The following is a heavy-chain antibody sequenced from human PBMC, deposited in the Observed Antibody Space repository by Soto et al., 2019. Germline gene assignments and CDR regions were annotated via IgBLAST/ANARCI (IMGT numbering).Heavy chain of an antibody. Sequence: QVQLVQSGAEVKKPGASVKVSCKASGYTFSSFDINWVRQATGQGLEWMGWMNPNSGNTGYAQKFQGRVTMTRNTSISTAYMELSSLSSEDTAVYYCARAYTWGVAVAGTWGQGTLVTVSS. CDR2: MNPNSGNT. CDR1: GYTFSSFD. CDR3: ARAYTWGVAVAGT. V-gene: IGHV1-8*01. J-gene: IGHJ4*02. D-gene: IGHD6-19*01.